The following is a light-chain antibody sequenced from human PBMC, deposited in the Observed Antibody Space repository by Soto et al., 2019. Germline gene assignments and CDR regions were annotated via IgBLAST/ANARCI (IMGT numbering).Light chain of an antibody. CDR2: DVS. J-gene: IGLJ1*01. V-gene: IGLV2-14*01. CDR3: SSYTSSPYV. Sequence: QSVLSQPASVSGSPGQSITISCTGTSSDVGGYNYVSWYQQHPGKAPKLMIYDVSNRPSGVSNRFSGSKSGNTASLTISGLQAEDEADSYCSSYTSSPYVFGTGTKVTVL. CDR1: SSDVGGYNY.